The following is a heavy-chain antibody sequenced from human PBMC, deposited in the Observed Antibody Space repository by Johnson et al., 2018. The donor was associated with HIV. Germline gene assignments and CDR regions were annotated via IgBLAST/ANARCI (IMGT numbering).Heavy chain of an antibody. CDR2: IRYDGSNK. CDR3: AKDTIAGVKGDSLI. CDR1: GFTFSSYG. D-gene: IGHD3-9*01. Sequence: QVQLVESGGGVVQPGGSLRLSCAASGFTFSSYGMHWVRQAPGKGLEWVAFIRYDGSNKYYADSVNGRFTISRDNSKNTLYLQMNSLRAEDTAVYYCAKDTIAGVKGDSLIWGQGTMVTVSS. V-gene: IGHV3-30*02. J-gene: IGHJ3*02.